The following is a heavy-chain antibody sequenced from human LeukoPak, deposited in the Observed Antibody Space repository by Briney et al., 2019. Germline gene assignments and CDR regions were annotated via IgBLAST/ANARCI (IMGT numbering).Heavy chain of an antibody. J-gene: IGHJ4*02. CDR3: AREAGIAARLVVY. CDR2: INPSGGST. D-gene: IGHD6-6*01. V-gene: IGHV1-46*01. CDR1: GYTFSNFA. Sequence: ASVKVSCKASGYTFSNFAMHWVRQAPGQGLEWMGIINPSGGSTSYAQKFQGRVTMTRDTSTGTVYMELSSLRSEDTAVYYCAREAGIAARLVVYWGQGTLVTVSS.